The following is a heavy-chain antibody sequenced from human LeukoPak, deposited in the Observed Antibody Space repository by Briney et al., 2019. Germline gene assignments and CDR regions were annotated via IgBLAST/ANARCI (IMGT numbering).Heavy chain of an antibody. CDR3: ARQEARNYYYEGLDY. CDR1: GFSFSGYA. Sequence: PGGSLRLSCAASGFSFSGYAIHWVRQAPGKGLEWVARISYNGRGKDYAASVKGRFTIDRDNSKNTVYLQMNSLRPDDTAIYFCARQEARNYYYEGLDYWGQGNLVTVSS. CDR2: ISYNGRGK. J-gene: IGHJ4*02. D-gene: IGHD3-22*01. V-gene: IGHV3-30*04.